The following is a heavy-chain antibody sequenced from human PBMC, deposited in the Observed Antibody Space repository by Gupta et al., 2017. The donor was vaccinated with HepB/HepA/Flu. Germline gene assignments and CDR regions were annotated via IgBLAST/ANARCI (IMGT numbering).Heavy chain of an antibody. Sequence: QVQLVEAGGGVVGPGRSLRFSGPASGFSFSLYAMIWVRQAPGKGLGGVAVRSYDGGNKFYADSVKGGFTISRDNSKNTLYLQMNSLRVEDTAVYYCARSEGTGWYDASDIWGQGTMVTVSS. CDR3: ARSEGTGWYDASDI. CDR2: RSYDGGNK. CDR1: GFSFSLYA. V-gene: IGHV3-30-3*01. J-gene: IGHJ3*02. D-gene: IGHD6-19*01.